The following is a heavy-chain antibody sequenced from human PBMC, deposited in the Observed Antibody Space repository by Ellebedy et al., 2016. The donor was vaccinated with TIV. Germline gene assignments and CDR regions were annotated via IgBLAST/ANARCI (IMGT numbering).Heavy chain of an antibody. V-gene: IGHV1-2*02. J-gene: IGHJ6*02. Sequence: ASVKVSCKAPDNTFNNYFIHWVRQAPGQGLEWMGWINPDSGGTNLPQKFQGRVTMTRDTSVNTAYMELTRLQSDDTAVYYCARVLRATSGMDVWGQGTTVIVS. CDR2: INPDSGGT. D-gene: IGHD2-8*01. CDR3: ARVLRATSGMDV. CDR1: DNTFNNYF.